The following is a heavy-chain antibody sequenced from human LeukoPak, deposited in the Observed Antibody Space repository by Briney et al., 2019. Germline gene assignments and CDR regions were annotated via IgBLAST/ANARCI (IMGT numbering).Heavy chain of an antibody. CDR1: GYTFTSYD. D-gene: IGHD1-26*01. Sequence: ASVKVSCKASGYTFTSYDINWVRQAAGQGPEWMGWMNPNSGNTGYAQKFQGRVTMTRNTSISTAYMELSSLRSEDTAVYYCARGSEVGWELLGFDYWGQGTLVTVSS. J-gene: IGHJ4*02. CDR3: ARGSEVGWELLGFDY. V-gene: IGHV1-8*01. CDR2: MNPNSGNT.